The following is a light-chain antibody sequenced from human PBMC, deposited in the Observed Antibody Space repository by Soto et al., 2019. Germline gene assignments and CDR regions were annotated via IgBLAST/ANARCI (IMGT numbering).Light chain of an antibody. CDR3: QQYGSSPRT. Sequence: IVLTQSPGTLSLSPGERVTLSCRASQSVSSNYLAWYQHKPGQAPRLLIYGASSRATGIPDRFSGSGSGTDFTLTISRLEPEDFVVYYCQQYGSSPRTFGQGTKVDIK. CDR2: GAS. CDR1: QSVSSNY. V-gene: IGKV3-20*01. J-gene: IGKJ1*01.